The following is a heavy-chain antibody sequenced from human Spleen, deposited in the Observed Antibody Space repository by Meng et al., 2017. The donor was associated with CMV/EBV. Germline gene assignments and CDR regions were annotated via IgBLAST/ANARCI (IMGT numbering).Heavy chain of an antibody. CDR3: AAGGARSY. CDR1: GGSFSGYD. D-gene: IGHD1-26*01. CDR2: INHSGST. V-gene: IGHV4-34*01. J-gene: IGHJ4*02. Sequence: TLSLTCAVYGGSFSGYDWSWSRQPPGKGLEWIGEINHSGSTNYNPSLKSRVTISVDTSKNQFSLKLSSVTATDTAVYYCAAGGARSYWGQGTLVTVSS.